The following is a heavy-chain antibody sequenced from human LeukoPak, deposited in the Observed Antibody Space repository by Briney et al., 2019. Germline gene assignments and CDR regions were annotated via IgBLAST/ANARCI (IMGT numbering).Heavy chain of an antibody. CDR3: ARSGFYFDY. CDR1: GYTFTGYY. V-gene: IGHV1-2*02. CDR2: INPNSGGT. J-gene: IGHJ4*02. D-gene: IGHD3-10*01. Sequence: GASVKVSRKASGYTFTGYYMHWVRQAPGQGLEWIGWINPNSGGTNYAQTFQGRVTMTRDTSISTAYMELSRLRSDDTAVYYCARSGFYFDYWGQGTRVTVSS.